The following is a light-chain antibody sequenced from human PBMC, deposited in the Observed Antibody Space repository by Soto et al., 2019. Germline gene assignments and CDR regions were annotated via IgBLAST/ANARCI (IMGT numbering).Light chain of an antibody. CDR1: QSLAYSDGNTY. J-gene: IGKJ4*01. CDR2: RIS. CDR3: MQGTHWPLT. Sequence: DVVLTQSPLSLSVTLGQPASISCKSSQSLAYSDGNTYLNWVQQRPGQSPRRLIYRISTRDSGVPDRFSGSGSATDFTLKISRVEAEDVGVYYCMQGTHWPLTFGGGTKVEIK. V-gene: IGKV2-30*01.